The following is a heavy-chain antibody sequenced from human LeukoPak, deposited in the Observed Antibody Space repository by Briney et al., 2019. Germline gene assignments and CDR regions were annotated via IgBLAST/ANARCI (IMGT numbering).Heavy chain of an antibody. D-gene: IGHD3-3*01. CDR1: GFTFSSYS. V-gene: IGHV3-21*01. J-gene: IGHJ6*02. CDR2: ISSSSSYI. Sequence: PGGSLRLSCAASGFTFSSYSMNWVRQAPGKGLKWVSSISSSSSYIYYADSVKGRFTISRDNAKNSLYLQMNSLRAEDTAVYYCAREYYDFWSGYSFGYYYYGMDVWGQGTTVTVSS. CDR3: AREYYDFWSGYSFGYYYYGMDV.